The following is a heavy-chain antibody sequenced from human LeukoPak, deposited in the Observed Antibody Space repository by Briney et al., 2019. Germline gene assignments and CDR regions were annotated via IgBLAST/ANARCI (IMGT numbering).Heavy chain of an antibody. CDR3: VRGDTAMEGYFDY. J-gene: IGHJ4*02. CDR1: GFTFSNAW. V-gene: IGHV4-34*01. Sequence: GSLRLSCAAPGFTFSNAWMSWVRQPPGKGLGWSGKINNSGRTNYIPSLKSGVTISVDTSKNQYCLKLSSVTAAGTAVYYCVRGDTAMEGYFDYWGQGTLVTVSS. D-gene: IGHD5-18*01. CDR2: INNSGRT.